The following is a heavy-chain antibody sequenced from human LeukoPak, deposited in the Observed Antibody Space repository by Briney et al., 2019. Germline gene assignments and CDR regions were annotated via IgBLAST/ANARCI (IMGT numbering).Heavy chain of an antibody. CDR3: ARDLHYYVAMDV. CDR1: GGSFSTYA. V-gene: IGHV1-69*01. Sequence: ASVKVSCKASGGSFSTYAISWVRQAPGQGLEWMGGIIPFFGTPSYAQKFHGRVTITADESTNTAYMEVSSLRSEDTALYYCARDLHYYVAMDVWGQGTTVTVSS. J-gene: IGHJ6*02. D-gene: IGHD3-10*02. CDR2: IIPFFGTP.